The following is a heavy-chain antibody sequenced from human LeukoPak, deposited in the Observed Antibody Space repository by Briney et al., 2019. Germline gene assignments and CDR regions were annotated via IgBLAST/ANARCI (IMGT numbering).Heavy chain of an antibody. D-gene: IGHD5-18*01. V-gene: IGHV4-30-2*01. J-gene: IGHJ6*02. CDR3: ARDRRTRGYSYGQGNYYYYGMDV. CDR2: IYHSGST. Sequence: SETLSLTCTVSGGSISSGGYYWSWIRQPPGKGLGWIGYIYHSGSTYYNPSLKSRVTISVDRSKNQFSLKLSSVTAADTAVYYCARDRRTRGYSYGQGNYYYYGMDVWGQGTTVTVSS. CDR1: GGSISSGGYY.